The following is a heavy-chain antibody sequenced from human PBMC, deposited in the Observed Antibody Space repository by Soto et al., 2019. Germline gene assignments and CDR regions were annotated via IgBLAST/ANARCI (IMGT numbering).Heavy chain of an antibody. J-gene: IGHJ3*02. V-gene: IGHV1-46*01. Sequence: ASVKVSCKASGYTFTDFYMHWVRQAPGQGLEWMGRINPSGGNTNYAQKFQERVTITRDMSTRTAYMELSSLRSEDTAVYYCAAGTYYDFWSGYPKDFDYWGQGTLVTVSSGKFSNFGDPVDTATYYCARIETSGATNAFDIWGQGTMVTVSS. CDR1: GYTFTDFY. D-gene: IGHD3-3*01. CDR2: INPSGGNT. CDR3: AAGTYYDFWSGYPKDFDYWGQGTLVTVSSGKFSNFGDPVDTATYYCARIETSGATNAFDI.